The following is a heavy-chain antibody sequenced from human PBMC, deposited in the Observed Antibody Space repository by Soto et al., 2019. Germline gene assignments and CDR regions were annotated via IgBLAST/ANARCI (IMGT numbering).Heavy chain of an antibody. D-gene: IGHD1-26*01. V-gene: IGHV6-1*01. CDR2: TYYRSKWYN. CDR3: ARDVRRVGATTNYYYGMDV. Sequence: SQTLSLTCAISGDSVSSNSAAWNWIRQSPSRGLEWLGRTYYRSKWYNDYAVSVKSRITINPDTSKNQLSLQLNSVTPEDTAVYYCARDVRRVGATTNYYYGMDVWGQGTTVTVSS. J-gene: IGHJ6*02. CDR1: GDSVSSNSAA.